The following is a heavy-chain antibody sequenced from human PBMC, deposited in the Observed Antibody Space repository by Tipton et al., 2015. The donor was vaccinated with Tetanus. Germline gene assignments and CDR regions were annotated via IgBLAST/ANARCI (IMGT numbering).Heavy chain of an antibody. V-gene: IGHV1-18*01. Sequence: QLVQSGDEVKRPGASVKVSCKASGYTFTSYGINWVRQAPGQGLEWMGWVSAYNGRTNYAQKVRDRVTMITDTSTSTAYMELRSRGSDDTALYYCARDVRAEMGFDYWGRGTRVTVSS. J-gene: IGHJ4*02. CDR1: GYTFTSYG. D-gene: IGHD1-26*01. CDR2: VSAYNGRT. CDR3: ARDVRAEMGFDY.